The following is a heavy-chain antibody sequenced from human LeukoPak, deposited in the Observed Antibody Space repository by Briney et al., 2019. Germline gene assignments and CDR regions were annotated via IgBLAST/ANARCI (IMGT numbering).Heavy chain of an antibody. CDR1: GGSFSGYY. CDR2: INHSGST. Sequence: SETLSPTCAVYGGSFSGYYWSWIRQPPGKGLEWIGEINHSGSTNYNPSLKSRVTISVDTSKNQFSLKLSSVTAADTAVYYCARARFWSGYYYGWFDPWGQGTLVTVSS. V-gene: IGHV4-34*01. CDR3: ARARFWSGYYYGWFDP. J-gene: IGHJ5*02. D-gene: IGHD3-3*01.